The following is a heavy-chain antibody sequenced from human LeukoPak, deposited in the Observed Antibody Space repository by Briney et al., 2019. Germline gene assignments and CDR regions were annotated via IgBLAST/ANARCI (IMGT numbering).Heavy chain of an antibody. J-gene: IGHJ6*02. CDR3: ARGDCSSTSCYQSFLYYYYYGMDV. CDR1: GFTFSSYG. V-gene: IGHV3-33*01. Sequence: PGGSLRLSCAASGFTFSSYGMHWVRQAPGKGLEWVAVIWYDGSNKYYADSVKGRFTISRDNSKNTLYLQMNSLRAEDTAVYYCARGDCSSTSCYQSFLYYYYYGMDVWGQGTTVTVSS. CDR2: IWYDGSNK. D-gene: IGHD2-2*01.